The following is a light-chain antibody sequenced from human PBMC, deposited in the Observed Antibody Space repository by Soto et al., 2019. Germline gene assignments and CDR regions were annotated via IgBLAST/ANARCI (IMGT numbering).Light chain of an antibody. CDR1: SSDVGGYNY. J-gene: IGLJ2*01. Sequence: QSALTQPASVSGSPGQSITISCTGTSSDVGGYNYVSWYQQHPGKAPKLMIYDVSNQPSGVSDRFSGSKSANTASLTISGLQAEDEADYYCSSYTSSSTVVFGGGTKVTVL. CDR2: DVS. V-gene: IGLV2-14*03. CDR3: SSYTSSSTVV.